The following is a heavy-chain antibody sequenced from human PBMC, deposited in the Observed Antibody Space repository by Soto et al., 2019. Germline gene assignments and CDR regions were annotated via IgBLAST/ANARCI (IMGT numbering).Heavy chain of an antibody. J-gene: IGHJ6*02. CDR2: INQSGTT. Sequence: SETLSLTCAVNGGSFMEYYWSFLRQAPFKGLEWIGEINQSGTTHYNPSLKRRVNISIDTSKNQFSLNLTSVTAADTATYYCARDIITVIGGEIYYYFGMDVWGQGTTVTVSS. CDR3: ARDIITVIGGEIYYYFGMDV. D-gene: IGHD3-10*01. CDR1: GGSFMEYY. V-gene: IGHV4-34*01.